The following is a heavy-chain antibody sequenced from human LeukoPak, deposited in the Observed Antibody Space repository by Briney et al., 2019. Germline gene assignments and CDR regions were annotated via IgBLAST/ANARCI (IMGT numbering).Heavy chain of an antibody. V-gene: IGHV3-49*03. CDR2: IRTKAYGGTT. D-gene: IGHD6-13*01. CDR3: TSSSWNWFDP. J-gene: IGHJ5*02. CDR1: GFIFGDYA. Sequence: GRSLRLSCTASGFIFGDYAMSWFRQAPGKGLEWVGFIRTKAYGGTTEYAASVKGRFTISRDDSKSIAYLQMNSLKTEDTAVYYCTSSSWNWFDPWGQGTLVTVSS.